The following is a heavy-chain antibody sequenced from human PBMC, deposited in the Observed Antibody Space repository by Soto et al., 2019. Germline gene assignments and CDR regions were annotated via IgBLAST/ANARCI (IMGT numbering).Heavy chain of an antibody. Sequence: GGSLRLSCAASGFTFSSYAMHWVRQAPGKGLEYVSAISSNGGSTYYANSVKGRFTISRDNSKNTLYLQMGSLRAEDMAVYYCARSYHHGVTVNYYYGMDVWGQGTTVTVSS. V-gene: IGHV3-64*01. CDR1: GFTFSSYA. CDR2: ISSNGGST. J-gene: IGHJ6*02. D-gene: IGHD4-17*01. CDR3: ARSYHHGVTVNYYYGMDV.